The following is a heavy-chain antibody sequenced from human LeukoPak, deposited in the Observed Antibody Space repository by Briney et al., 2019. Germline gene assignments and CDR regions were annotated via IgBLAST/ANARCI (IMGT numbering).Heavy chain of an antibody. CDR2: IRYDGSNK. CDR3: AKDVLRLNYGYFDL. J-gene: IGHJ2*01. V-gene: IGHV3-30*02. Sequence: PGGSLRLSCAASGFTFSSYGMHWVRQAPGKGLEWVAFIRYDGSNKYYADSVKGRFTISRDNSKNTLYLQMNSLRADDTAVYYCAKDVLRLNYGYFDLWGRGTLVSVSS. D-gene: IGHD2-21*02. CDR1: GFTFSSYG.